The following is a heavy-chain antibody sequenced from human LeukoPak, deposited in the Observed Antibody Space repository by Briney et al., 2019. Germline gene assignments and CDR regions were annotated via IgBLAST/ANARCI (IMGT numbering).Heavy chain of an antibody. CDR1: GGSISSYY. CDR2: IYTSGST. D-gene: IGHD2-21*01. Sequence: SETLSLTCTVSGGSISSYYWSWIRQPAGKGPEWIRRIYTSGSTNYNPSLKSRVTMSVDTSKNQFSLKLGSVTAADTAVYYCARAAVGIVSGGASYYYYYYMDVWGKGTTVTVSS. J-gene: IGHJ6*03. CDR3: ARAAVGIVSGGASYYYYYYMDV. V-gene: IGHV4-4*07.